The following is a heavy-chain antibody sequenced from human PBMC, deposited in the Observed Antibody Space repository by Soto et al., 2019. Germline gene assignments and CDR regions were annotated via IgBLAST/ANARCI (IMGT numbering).Heavy chain of an antibody. J-gene: IGHJ4*02. CDR2: IYYSGST. V-gene: IGHV4-39*01. CDR3: ARHVSGSQREQLVCGPMDY. CDR1: GGSISSSSYY. D-gene: IGHD6-6*01. Sequence: SETLSLTCTVSGGSISSSSYYWGWIRQPPGKGLEWIGSIYYSGSTYYNPSLKSRVTISVDTSKNQFSLKLSSVTAADTAVYYCARHVSGSQREQLVCGPMDYWGQGTLVTVSS.